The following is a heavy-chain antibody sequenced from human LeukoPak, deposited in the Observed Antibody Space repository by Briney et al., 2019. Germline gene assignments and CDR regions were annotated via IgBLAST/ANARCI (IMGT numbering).Heavy chain of an antibody. Sequence: PSETLSLTCTVSGGSISSSSYYWGWIRQPPGKGLEWIGYIYYSGSTNYNPSLKSRVTISVDTSKNQFSLKLSSVTAADTAVYYCARGMVIGYGGYYYYGMDVWGQGTTVTVSS. V-gene: IGHV4-61*05. CDR3: ARGMVIGYGGYYYYGMDV. CDR2: IYYSGST. CDR1: GGSISSSSYY. J-gene: IGHJ6*02. D-gene: IGHD4-23*01.